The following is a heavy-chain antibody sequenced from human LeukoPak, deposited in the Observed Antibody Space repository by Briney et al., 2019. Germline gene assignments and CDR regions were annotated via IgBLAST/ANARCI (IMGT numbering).Heavy chain of an antibody. D-gene: IGHD3-22*01. CDR1: GFTFSSWG. J-gene: IGHJ4*02. V-gene: IGHV3-33*01. Sequence: GGSLRLSCAASGFTFSSWGMHWVRQAPGKGLEWVAVIWYDGTNKYYADSVKGRFTISRDNSKNTLYLQMNSLRAEDTAVYYCARGLYYYDSSGYSDFDYWGQGTLVTVSS. CDR2: IWYDGTNK. CDR3: ARGLYYYDSSGYSDFDY.